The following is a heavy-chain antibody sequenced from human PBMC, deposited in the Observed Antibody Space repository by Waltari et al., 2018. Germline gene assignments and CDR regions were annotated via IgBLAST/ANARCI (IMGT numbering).Heavy chain of an antibody. CDR3: ARGLSVYAVAGTFGY. Sequence: QVQLRESGPGLVKPSETLSLTCAVSGYSISSGYYWGWLRQPPGKGLEWIGSIYQSGSTYYNPSRKSRVTISVDTSKNQFSLKLSSVTAADTAVYYCARGLSVYAVAGTFGYWGQGTLVTVSS. CDR1: GYSISSGYY. D-gene: IGHD6-19*01. V-gene: IGHV4-38-2*01. J-gene: IGHJ4*02. CDR2: IYQSGST.